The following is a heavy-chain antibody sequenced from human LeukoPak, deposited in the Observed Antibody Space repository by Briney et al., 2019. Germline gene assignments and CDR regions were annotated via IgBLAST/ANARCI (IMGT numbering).Heavy chain of an antibody. CDR1: GFIFSPYG. V-gene: IGHV3-30*02. J-gene: IGHJ4*02. D-gene: IGHD4-23*01. CDR2: IWYDGTNK. CDR3: AKDRGPYGGNYLDY. Sequence: PGGSLRLSCAASGFIFSPYGMHWLRQAPGKGLEGVACIWYDGTNKYYADSVKGRFTISRDNSKKTLYLQMSSLRAEDTAVYYCAKDRGPYGGNYLDYWGQGTLVTVSS.